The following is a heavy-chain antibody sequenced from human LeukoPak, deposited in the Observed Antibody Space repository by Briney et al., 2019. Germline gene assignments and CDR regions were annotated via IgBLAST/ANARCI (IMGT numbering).Heavy chain of an antibody. J-gene: IGHJ5*02. V-gene: IGHV3-30*03. CDR3: ARDYSLTHSDYYDSSVP. CDR2: ISYDGSNK. Sequence: PGGSLRLSCAASGFTFSSYGMHWVRQAPGKGLEWVAVISYDGSNKYYADSVKGRFTISRDNSKNTLYLQMNSLRAEDTAVYYCARDYSLTHSDYYDSSVPWGQGTLVTVSS. CDR1: GFTFSSYG. D-gene: IGHD3-22*01.